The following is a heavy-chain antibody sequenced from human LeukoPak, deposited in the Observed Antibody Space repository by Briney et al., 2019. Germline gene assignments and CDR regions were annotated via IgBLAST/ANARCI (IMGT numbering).Heavy chain of an antibody. V-gene: IGHV1-8*01. CDR1: GYTFTSYD. CDR3: AAAAGTRMLYNY. J-gene: IGHJ4*02. CDR2: MNPNSGNT. D-gene: IGHD6-13*01. Sequence: ASVKVSCKASGYTFTSYDINWVRQATGQGLEWMGWMNPNSGNTGYAQKFQGRVTMTRNTSISTAYVELSSLRSEDTAVYYCAAAAGTRMLYNYWGQGTLVTVSS.